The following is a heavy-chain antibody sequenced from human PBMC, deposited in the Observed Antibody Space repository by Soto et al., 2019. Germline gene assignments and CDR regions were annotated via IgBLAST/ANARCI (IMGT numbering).Heavy chain of an antibody. V-gene: IGHV3-48*02. D-gene: IGHD2-8*01. Sequence: EVQLVESGGGLVQPGGSLRLSCVASGFTFSSHSINWVRQAPGKGLEWFSYITSDSSTISYADSVKGRFTVSRDNAKNSLYLQMNSLRDEDTAVYYCARVGRGVYGMDVWGQGTSVTVSS. CDR1: GFTFSSHS. CDR3: ARVGRGVYGMDV. CDR2: ITSDSSTI. J-gene: IGHJ6*02.